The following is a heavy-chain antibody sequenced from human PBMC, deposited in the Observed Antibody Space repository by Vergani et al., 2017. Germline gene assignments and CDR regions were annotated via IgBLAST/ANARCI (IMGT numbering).Heavy chain of an antibody. CDR1: GFTFSSYA. J-gene: IGHJ4*02. D-gene: IGHD3-3*01. Sequence: QVQLVESGGGVVQPGRSLRLSCAASGFTFSSYAMHWVRQAPGKGLEWVAVISYDGSNKYYADPVKGRFTISRDNSNNTVYLQMNSLRAEDTAVYYCARDSSGRSGLNYWGQGTLVTVSS. CDR2: ISYDGSNK. CDR3: ARDSSGRSGLNY. V-gene: IGHV3-30*01.